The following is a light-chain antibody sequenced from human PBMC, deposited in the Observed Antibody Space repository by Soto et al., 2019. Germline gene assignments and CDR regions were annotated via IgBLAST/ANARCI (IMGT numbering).Light chain of an antibody. V-gene: IGKV3-15*01. CDR1: RNVVTN. CDR3: QQYNRWPLT. CDR2: GAS. Sequence: EVVMTQFPATLSVSPGERATLSCRASRNVVTNVAWYQHKTGQAPRLLIHGASTRATGFPDRFSGSGSGTDFTLIISNLQSEDFALYYCQQYNRWPLTFGQGTKVQV. J-gene: IGKJ1*01.